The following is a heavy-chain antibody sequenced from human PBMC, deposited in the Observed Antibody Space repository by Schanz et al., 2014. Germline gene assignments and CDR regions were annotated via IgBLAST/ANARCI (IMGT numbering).Heavy chain of an antibody. CDR1: GFTFSASA. V-gene: IGHV3-73*01. J-gene: IGHJ4*02. CDR2: IRSKPNNYAT. Sequence: VQLVESGGGVVQPGGSLRLSCAASGFTFSASAMHWVRQAPGKGLEWVGHIRSKPNNYATEYAASMKGRFTISRDTSKNTLYLLLNSLRAEDTAVYYCARDLLVSHYDFWSGNDYWGQGTLVTVSS. D-gene: IGHD3-3*01. CDR3: ARDLLVSHYDFWSGNDY.